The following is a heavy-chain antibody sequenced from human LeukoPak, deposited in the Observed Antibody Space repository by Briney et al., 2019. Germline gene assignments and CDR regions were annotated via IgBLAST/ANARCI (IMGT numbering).Heavy chain of an antibody. Sequence: SETLSLTCAVYGESFSGYYWSWIRQPPGRGLEWIGDINHSGSTNYNPSLKSRVTISVDTSKNQFSLNLNSVTAADTAVYYCARGGGRDFDYWGQGTLVTVSS. CDR2: INHSGST. V-gene: IGHV4-34*01. CDR3: ARGGGRDFDY. D-gene: IGHD2-15*01. J-gene: IGHJ4*02. CDR1: GESFSGYY.